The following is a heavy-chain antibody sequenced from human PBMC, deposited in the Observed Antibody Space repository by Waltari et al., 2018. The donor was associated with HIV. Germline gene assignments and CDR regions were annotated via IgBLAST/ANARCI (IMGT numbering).Heavy chain of an antibody. J-gene: IGHJ6*02. V-gene: IGHV3-66*01. CDR3: ASIAYCGGDCYPRGMDV. D-gene: IGHD2-21*02. Sequence: EVQLVESGGGLVQPGGSLRLSCAASGFTVSSNYMSWVRQAPGKGLECVSVIYSGGSTDYADSVKGRFTISRDNSKNTLYLQMNSLRAEDTAVYYCASIAYCGGDCYPRGMDVWGQGTTVTVSS. CDR2: IYSGGST. CDR1: GFTVSSNY.